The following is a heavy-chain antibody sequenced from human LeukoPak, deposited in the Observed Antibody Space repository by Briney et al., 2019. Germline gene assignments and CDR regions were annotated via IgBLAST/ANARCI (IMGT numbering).Heavy chain of an antibody. CDR2: ISYDGSNK. V-gene: IGHV3-30*03. CDR1: GFTFSSYG. J-gene: IGHJ5*02. Sequence: PGGSLRLSCAASGFTFSSYGMHWVRQAPGKGLEWVAVISYDGSNKYYADSVKGRFTISRDNAKNSLYLQMNSLRAEDTAVYYCARVVWFDPWGQGTLVTVSS. CDR3: ARVVWFDP.